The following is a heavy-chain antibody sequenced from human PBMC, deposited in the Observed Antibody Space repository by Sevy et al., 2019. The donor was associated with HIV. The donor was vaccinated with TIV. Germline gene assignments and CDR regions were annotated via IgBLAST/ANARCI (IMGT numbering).Heavy chain of an antibody. Sequence: ASLKVSCKASGYTFTDYYLHWLRQAPGQGLEGVGYINPKSGVTNYPRKFRGRVTVTAETYLGTVYMEVRSLRSDDTALYYCARGRVMLDSWGQGTLVTVSS. CDR2: INPKSGVT. CDR3: ARGRVMLDS. V-gene: IGHV1-2*02. CDR1: GYTFTDYY. J-gene: IGHJ5*01.